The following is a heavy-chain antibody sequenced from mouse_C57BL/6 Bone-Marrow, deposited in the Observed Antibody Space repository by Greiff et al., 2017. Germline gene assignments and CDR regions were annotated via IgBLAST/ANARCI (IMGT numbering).Heavy chain of an antibody. V-gene: IGHV1-52*01. D-gene: IGHD1-1*01. J-gene: IGHJ2*01. CDR2: IDPSDRET. CDR3: VRRDYYGSSYYDY. Sequence: QVQLQQPGAELVRPGSSVKLSCKASGYTFTSYWMHWVKQRPIQGLEWIGNIDPSDRETNYNQKFKDKATLTVDKSSSTAYMQLSSLTSEDSAVYYCVRRDYYGSSYYDYWGQGTTLTVSS. CDR1: GYTFTSYW.